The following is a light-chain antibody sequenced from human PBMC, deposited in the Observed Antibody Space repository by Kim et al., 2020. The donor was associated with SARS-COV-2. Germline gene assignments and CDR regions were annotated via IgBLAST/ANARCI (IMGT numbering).Light chain of an antibody. CDR3: LQALQTPPYT. CDR2: WGF. J-gene: IGKJ2*01. Sequence: PASISCRYSQSLLHTNGYNHFDWYLKKTGQSPQRLIYWGFKRASGVPDKFSGSGSGTAFTLKISRVEAEDVGIYYCLQALQTPPYTFGQGNKLEIK. V-gene: IGKV2-28*01. CDR1: QSLLHTNGYNH.